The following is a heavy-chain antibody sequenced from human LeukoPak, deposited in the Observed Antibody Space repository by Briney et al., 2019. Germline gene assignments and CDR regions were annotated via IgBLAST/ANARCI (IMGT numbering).Heavy chain of an antibody. CDR2: SRNRARGSTT. CDR1: GFMFSDHH. Sequence: GGSLRLSCAASGFMFSDHHMDWVREAPGKGLEWIGRSRNRARGSTTEYAASVKGRFTISRDDSKNSLSLHMNSLNTEDTAVYYCARDLSGGDYTAFDVWGQGTMVTVSS. CDR3: ARDLSGGDYTAFDV. J-gene: IGHJ3*01. D-gene: IGHD2-21*02. V-gene: IGHV3-72*01.